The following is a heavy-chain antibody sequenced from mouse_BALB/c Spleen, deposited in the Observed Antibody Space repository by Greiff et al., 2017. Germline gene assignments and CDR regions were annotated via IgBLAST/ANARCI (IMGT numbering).Heavy chain of an antibody. CDR3: TRDEDYYGSSSFAY. J-gene: IGHJ3*01. D-gene: IGHD1-1*01. CDR2: INSDGGST. Sequence: DVQLVESGGGLVQPGESLKLSCESNEYEFPSHDMSWVRKTPEKRLELVAAINSDGGSTYYPDTMERRFIISRDNTKKTLYLQMSSLKSEDTAMYYCTRDEDYYGSSSFAYWGQGTLVTVSA. CDR1: EYEFPSHD. V-gene: IGHV5-2*01.